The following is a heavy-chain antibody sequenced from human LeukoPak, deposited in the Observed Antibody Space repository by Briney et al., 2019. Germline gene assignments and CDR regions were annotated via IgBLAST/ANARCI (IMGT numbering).Heavy chain of an antibody. CDR3: ATVRYGRWRVPFPFQL. J-gene: IGHJ3*01. V-gene: IGHV4-34*01. Sequence: PSETLSLTSAAYGGSLSGYYWSWLRQPPGKGLEWIGEINHSGSTNYNPSLKSRVTISVDTSKNQLPLKLSSVTAEDTAVYYCATVRYGRWRVPFPFQLCAQRPMVTVSS. D-gene: IGHD6-19*01. CDR1: GGSLSGYY. CDR2: INHSGST.